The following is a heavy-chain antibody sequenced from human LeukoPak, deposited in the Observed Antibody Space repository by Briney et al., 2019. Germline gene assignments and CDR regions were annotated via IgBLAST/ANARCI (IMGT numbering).Heavy chain of an antibody. Sequence: PGGPLRLSCAASGFTFSSYWMSWVRQAPGKGLEWVANIKQDGSEKYYVDSVKGRFTISRDNAKNSLYLQMNSLRAEDTAVYYCAREDIVATNDAFDIWGQGTMVTVSS. D-gene: IGHD5-12*01. CDR3: AREDIVATNDAFDI. J-gene: IGHJ3*02. CDR2: IKQDGSEK. CDR1: GFTFSSYW. V-gene: IGHV3-7*01.